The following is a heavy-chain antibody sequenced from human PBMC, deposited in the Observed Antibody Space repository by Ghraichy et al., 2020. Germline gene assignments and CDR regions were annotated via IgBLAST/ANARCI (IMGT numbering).Heavy chain of an antibody. CDR1: GYSFISYW. J-gene: IGHJ6*02. Sequence: GESLNISCKGSGYSFISYWVGWVRQMPGKGLEWMGIIYPGDSDTRYSPSFQGQVTISADKSISTAYLQWSSLKASDTAIYYCASATQDTTMATNYYYGMDVWGQGTPVTVSS. D-gene: IGHD5-18*01. V-gene: IGHV5-51*01. CDR3: ASATQDTTMATNYYYGMDV. CDR2: IYPGDSDT.